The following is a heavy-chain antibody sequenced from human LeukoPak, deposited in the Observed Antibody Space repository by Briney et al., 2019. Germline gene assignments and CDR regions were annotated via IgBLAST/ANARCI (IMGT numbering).Heavy chain of an antibody. CDR1: GGSISSSSYY. Sequence: SETLSLTCTVSGGSISSSSYYWGWIRQPPGKGLEWIGSIYYSGSTYYNPSLKSRVTISVDTSKNQFSLKLSSVTAADTAVYYCARPRPIAAEFDYWGQGTLVTVSS. CDR3: ARPRPIAAEFDY. CDR2: IYYSGST. D-gene: IGHD6-13*01. J-gene: IGHJ4*02. V-gene: IGHV4-39*01.